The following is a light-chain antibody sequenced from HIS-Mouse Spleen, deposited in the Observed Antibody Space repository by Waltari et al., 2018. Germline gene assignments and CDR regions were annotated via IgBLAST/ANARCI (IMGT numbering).Light chain of an antibody. Sequence: QSALTQPASVYGSPGQSITISCTGTSSDVGGYNYVAWYQQHPGKAPNLMIYEVSNRPSGVSNRFSGSKSGNTASLTISGLQAEDEADYYCSSYTSSSTFFGTGTKVTVL. CDR2: EVS. CDR3: SSYTSSSTF. V-gene: IGLV2-14*01. J-gene: IGLJ1*01. CDR1: SSDVGGYNY.